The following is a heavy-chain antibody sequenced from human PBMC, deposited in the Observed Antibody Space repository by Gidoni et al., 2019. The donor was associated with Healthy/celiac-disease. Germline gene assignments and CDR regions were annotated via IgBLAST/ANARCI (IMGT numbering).Heavy chain of an antibody. D-gene: IGHD6-13*01. CDR1: GFTFSSYA. J-gene: IGHJ4*02. CDR3: AKDQQLVEG. V-gene: IGHV3-23*01. CDR2: ISGSGGST. Sequence: EVQLLESGGGLVQPGGSLRLSCEASGFTFSSYAMSWVRQAPGKGLGWVSAISGSGGSTYYAASVKGRFTISRANSKTTLYLQMNSLRAEDTAVYYCAKDQQLVEGWGQGTLVTVSS.